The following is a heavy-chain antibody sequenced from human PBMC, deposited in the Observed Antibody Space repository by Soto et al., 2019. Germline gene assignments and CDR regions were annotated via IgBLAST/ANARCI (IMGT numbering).Heavy chain of an antibody. Sequence: ASVKVSCKASGYTFTSYGISWVRQAPGQGLEWMGWISAYNGNTNYAQKLQGRVTMTTDTSTSTAYMELRSLRSDDTAVYYCARDDEVDSSPIYYYYYGMDVWGQGTTVTVSS. CDR3: ARDDEVDSSPIYYYYYGMDV. J-gene: IGHJ6*02. V-gene: IGHV1-18*01. CDR2: ISAYNGNT. D-gene: IGHD6-13*01. CDR1: GYTFTSYG.